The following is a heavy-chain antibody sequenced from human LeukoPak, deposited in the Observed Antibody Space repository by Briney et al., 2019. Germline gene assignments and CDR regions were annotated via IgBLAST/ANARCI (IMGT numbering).Heavy chain of an antibody. V-gene: IGHV1-69*05. CDR2: IVPIFGKT. J-gene: IGHJ5*02. D-gene: IGHD2-2*01. CDR3: ARGWGIPAPISWFDP. Sequence: SVTVSSKASARSFISNIIGWVRQAPGQGLQCMAGIVPIFGKTKYAQKFQGRVTITTDESSSTAYMELSSLRSDDTAIYYCARGWGIPAPISWFDPWGQGTLVTVSS. CDR1: ARSFISNI.